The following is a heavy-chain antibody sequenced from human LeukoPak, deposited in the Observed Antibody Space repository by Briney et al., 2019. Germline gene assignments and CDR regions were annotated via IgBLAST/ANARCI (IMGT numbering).Heavy chain of an antibody. D-gene: IGHD6-13*01. V-gene: IGHV1-46*01. CDR1: GYTFTSYY. Sequence: ASVKVSCKASGYTFTSYYMLWVRQAPGQGLEWMGIINPSGGSTSYAQKFQGRVTMTRDTSTSTVYMELSSLRSEDTAVYYCARVASIAAAVMYYFDYWGQGTLVTVSS. J-gene: IGHJ4*02. CDR2: INPSGGST. CDR3: ARVASIAAAVMYYFDY.